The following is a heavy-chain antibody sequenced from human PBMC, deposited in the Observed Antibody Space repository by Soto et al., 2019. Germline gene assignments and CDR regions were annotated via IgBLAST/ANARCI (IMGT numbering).Heavy chain of an antibody. CDR3: ARQFDSDTTGYYYAY. CDR2: IMPIFGSA. CDR1: GGTFSRNT. Sequence: PGASVKVSCKASGGTFSRNTISWVRQAPGQGLEWMGGIMPIFGSANYAQKFQGRVTITADENTRTVYMELSRLRSEDTAVYYCARQFDSDTTGYYYAYWGQGTLVTVSS. D-gene: IGHD3-22*01. V-gene: IGHV1-69*13. J-gene: IGHJ4*02.